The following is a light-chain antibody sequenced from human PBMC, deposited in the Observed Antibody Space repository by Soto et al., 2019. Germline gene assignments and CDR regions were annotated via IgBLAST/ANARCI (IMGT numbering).Light chain of an antibody. J-gene: IGKJ1*01. CDR2: VAS. CDR1: QSVSSY. V-gene: IGKV3-11*01. Sequence: EIVLTQSPATLSLSPGERATLSCRASQSVSSYLAWYQQKPGQAPRLLIFVASTRATGIPARFSGSGSGTDFTLTISRLEPEDFAVYYCQHSGDFRWTFGQGTKVEVK. CDR3: QHSGDFRWT.